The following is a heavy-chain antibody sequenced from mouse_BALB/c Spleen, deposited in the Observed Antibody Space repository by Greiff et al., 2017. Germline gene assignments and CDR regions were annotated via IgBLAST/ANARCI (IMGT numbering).Heavy chain of an antibody. V-gene: IGHV3-2*02. CDR3: ARDYYGSSSLGTFDY. D-gene: IGHD1-1*01. J-gene: IGHJ2*01. CDR1: GYSITSDYA. CDR2: ISYSGST. Sequence: EVQLVESGPGLVKPSQSLSLTCTVTGYSITSDYAWNWIRQFPGNKLEWMGYISYSGSTSYNPSLKSRISITRDTSKNQFFLQLNSVTTEDTATYYCARDYYGSSSLGTFDYWGQGTTLTVSS.